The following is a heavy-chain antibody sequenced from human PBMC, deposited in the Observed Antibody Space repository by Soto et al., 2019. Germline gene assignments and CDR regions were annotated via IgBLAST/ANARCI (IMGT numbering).Heavy chain of an antibody. V-gene: IGHV4-4*02. CDR1: GGSISSSNW. CDR2: IYHSGST. CDR3: AALDHY. J-gene: IGHJ4*02. Sequence: QVQLQESGPGLVKPSGTLSLTCAVSGGSISSSNWWSWVRQPPGKGLEWIGEIYHSGSTNYNPSLKRRVTTSVYKSTTQSSLTLSSVPPPAPPVYYCAALDHYWGQAPLVTVSS.